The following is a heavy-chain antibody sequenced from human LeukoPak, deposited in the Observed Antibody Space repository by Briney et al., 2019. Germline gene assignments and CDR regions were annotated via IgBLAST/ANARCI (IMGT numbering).Heavy chain of an antibody. CDR3: AGDTSGLLFNSFDI. V-gene: IGHV3-53*01. Sequence: GGSLRLSCAASGFTVSSSYMSWVRQAPGKGLEWVSVIYSGGDTYYTDSVKGRFTISRDNSKNTLYLQMNSLRAEDTAVYYCAGDTSGLLFNSFDIWGQGTMVTVSS. D-gene: IGHD2-8*01. J-gene: IGHJ3*02. CDR1: GFTVSSSY. CDR2: IYSGGDT.